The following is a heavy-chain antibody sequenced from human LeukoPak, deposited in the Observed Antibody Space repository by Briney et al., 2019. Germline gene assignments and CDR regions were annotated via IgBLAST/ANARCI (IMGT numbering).Heavy chain of an antibody. CDR3: ARGLRYFVRAFDI. D-gene: IGHD3-9*01. Sequence: PSETLSLTCAVYGGSFSGYYWSWIRQPPGKGLEWIGEINHSGSTNYNPSLKSRITISVDTSKNQFSLKLSSVTAADTAVYYCARGLRYFVRAFDIWGQGTMVTVSS. CDR1: GGSFSGYY. V-gene: IGHV4-34*01. CDR2: INHSGST. J-gene: IGHJ3*02.